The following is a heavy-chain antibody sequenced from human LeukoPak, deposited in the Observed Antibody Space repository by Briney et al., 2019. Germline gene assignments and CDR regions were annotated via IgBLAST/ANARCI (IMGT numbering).Heavy chain of an antibody. J-gene: IGHJ4*02. CDR3: ARGGIQVSGIDEFDY. Sequence: GGSLRLSCAASGFTFIDYDMHWVRQVIGKGLEWVSAIGIRGDTHYSGSVKGRFNISRENAESSLYLQMNSLRAEDTAVYYCARGGIQVSGIDEFDYWGQGTLVNVSS. CDR2: IGIRGDT. CDR1: GFTFIDYD. V-gene: IGHV3-13*01. D-gene: IGHD6-19*01.